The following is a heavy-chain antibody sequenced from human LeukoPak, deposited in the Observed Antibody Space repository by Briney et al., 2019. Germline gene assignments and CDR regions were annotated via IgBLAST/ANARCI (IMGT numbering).Heavy chain of an antibody. D-gene: IGHD1-26*01. V-gene: IGHV4-34*01. CDR1: GGSFTGYY. Sequence: PSETLSLTCAVYGGSFTGYYWSWIRQPPGKGLEWIGEINHSGSTSYNPSLMSRVTISKDTSKNQFSLRLTSVTAADTAVYYCARGPDSGSYYAWFDPWGQGTLVTVSS. CDR3: ARGPDSGSYYAWFDP. J-gene: IGHJ5*02. CDR2: INHSGST.